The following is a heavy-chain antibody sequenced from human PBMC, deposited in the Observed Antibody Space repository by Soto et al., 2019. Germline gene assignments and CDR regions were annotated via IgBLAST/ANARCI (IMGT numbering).Heavy chain of an antibody. D-gene: IGHD3-22*01. V-gene: IGHV3-30-3*01. CDR2: ISYDGSNK. CDR1: GFTFSSYA. J-gene: IGHJ4*02. CDR3: ARGGGGYYDRPFDY. Sequence: GGSRRLSCAASGFTFSSYAMHRVRQAPGKWLEWVAVISYDGSNKYYADSVKGRFTISRDNSKNTLYLQMNSLRAEDTAVYYCARGGGGYYDRPFDYWGQGT.